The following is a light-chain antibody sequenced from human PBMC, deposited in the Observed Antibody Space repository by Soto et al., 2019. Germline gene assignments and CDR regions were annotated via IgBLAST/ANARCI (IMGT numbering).Light chain of an antibody. CDR3: GTWDSSLSAYV. CDR2: DNN. J-gene: IGLJ1*01. CDR1: SSNIGNNY. Sequence: GQKVTISCSGSSSNIGNNYVSWYQQLPGTAPKLLIYDNNKRPSGIPDRFSGSKSGTSATLGITGLQTGDEADYYCGTWDSSLSAYVFGTGTKVTVL. V-gene: IGLV1-51*01.